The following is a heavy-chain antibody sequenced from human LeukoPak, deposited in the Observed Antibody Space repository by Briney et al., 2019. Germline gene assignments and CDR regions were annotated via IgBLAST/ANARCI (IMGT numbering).Heavy chain of an antibody. V-gene: IGHV3-30-3*01. CDR1: GFTFSSYA. Sequence: PGGSLRLSCAASGFTFSSYAMHWVRQAPGKGLEWVAVISYDGSNKYYADSVKGRFTISRDNSKNTLYLQMNSLRAEDTAVYYCARVFCGPGELLCDALFDYWGQGTLVTVSS. J-gene: IGHJ4*02. CDR2: ISYDGSNK. CDR3: ARVFCGPGELLCDALFDY. D-gene: IGHD1-26*01.